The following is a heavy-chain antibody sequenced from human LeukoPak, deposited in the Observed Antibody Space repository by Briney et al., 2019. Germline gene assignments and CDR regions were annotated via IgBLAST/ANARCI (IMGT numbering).Heavy chain of an antibody. CDR2: VHATGTT. D-gene: IGHD2-2*01. Sequence: SDTLSLTCSVSGASISLYYWSWVRQSAGKQPEWIGRVHATGTTNYNPSLRSRVSLSVDTFKKQFSLKLNSVTAADTAVYYCARDGGRTSSDAVETWGQGTMVIVSS. CDR1: GASISLYY. CDR3: ARDGGRTSSDAVET. J-gene: IGHJ3*02. V-gene: IGHV4-4*07.